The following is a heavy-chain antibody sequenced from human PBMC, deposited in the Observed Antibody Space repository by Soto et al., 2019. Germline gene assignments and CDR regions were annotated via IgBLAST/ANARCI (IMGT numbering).Heavy chain of an antibody. CDR3: TSIDYFYDLDV. D-gene: IGHD3-16*02. J-gene: IGHJ6*02. V-gene: IGHV3-7*03. Sequence: GGSLRLSCAASGFTFRSHWMSWVRQAPGKGPEWVAKIKKDGSETDYVDSVKGRFTISRDNAKNSVYLQMNNLRVDDTAIYYCTSIDYFYDLDVWGRGTTVTVSS. CDR1: GFTFRSHW. CDR2: IKKDGSET.